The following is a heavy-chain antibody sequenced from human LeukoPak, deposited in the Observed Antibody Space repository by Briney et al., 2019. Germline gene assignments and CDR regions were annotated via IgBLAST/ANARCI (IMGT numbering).Heavy chain of an antibody. J-gene: IGHJ4*02. CDR3: ARDFGFSSGRYLDY. V-gene: IGHV4-39*07. CDR2: IYYSGSS. D-gene: IGHD6-19*01. Sequence: SETLSLTCSDSGGSISSSSSYWGWIRQPPGKGLEWIGSIYYSGSSFDNPALKSRVTISVDTSKNQFSLKLSSVTAADTAVYYCARDFGFSSGRYLDYWGQGTLVTVSS. CDR1: GGSISSSSSY.